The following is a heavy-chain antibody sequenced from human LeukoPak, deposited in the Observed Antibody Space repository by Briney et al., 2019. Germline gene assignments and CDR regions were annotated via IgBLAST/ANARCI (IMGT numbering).Heavy chain of an antibody. CDR1: GFTFSSHG. V-gene: IGHV3-33*08. CDR2: IWYGGTKK. Sequence: PGGSLRLSCAASGFTFSSHGMHWVRQAPGQGLEWVATIWYGGTKKFYADHVKGRFTISRDNAKNSLYLQMNSLRAEDTAVYYCARGTAVAGTGGDYWGQGTLVTVSS. J-gene: IGHJ4*02. D-gene: IGHD6-19*01. CDR3: ARGTAVAGTGGDY.